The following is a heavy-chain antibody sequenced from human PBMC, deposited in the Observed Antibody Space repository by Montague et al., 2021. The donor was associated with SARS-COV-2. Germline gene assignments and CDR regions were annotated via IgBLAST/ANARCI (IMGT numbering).Heavy chain of an antibody. Sequence: SETLSLICSVSGGSINNYFWGWIRQSPGKGLEWVGYMHSTGSTAYNPSLKSRVIISVDTSKTQISLKLSSVSAADTALYYCARAVVGAKTATIESWGQGTLVTVSS. J-gene: IGHJ4*02. CDR3: ARAVVGAKTATIES. D-gene: IGHD2-15*01. CDR1: GGSINNYF. V-gene: IGHV4-59*01. CDR2: MHSTGST.